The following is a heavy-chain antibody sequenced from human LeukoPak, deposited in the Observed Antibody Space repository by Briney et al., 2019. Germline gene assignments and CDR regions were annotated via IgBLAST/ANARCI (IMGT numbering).Heavy chain of an antibody. CDR3: ARGDSAGSYDF. Sequence: SETLSLTCTVSGGSISSYYWSWIRQPPGKGLEWIGYIYYSGSTNYNPSLKSRVTISVDTSKNQFSLRLSSVTAADTAVYYCARGDSAGSYDFWGQGTLVTVSS. V-gene: IGHV4-59*01. D-gene: IGHD3-22*01. CDR2: IYYSGST. CDR1: GGSISSYY. J-gene: IGHJ4*02.